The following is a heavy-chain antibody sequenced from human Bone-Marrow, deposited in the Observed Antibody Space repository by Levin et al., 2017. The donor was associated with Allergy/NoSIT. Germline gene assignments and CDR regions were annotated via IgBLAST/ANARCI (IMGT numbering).Heavy chain of an antibody. V-gene: IGHV1-69*13. CDR2: IIPIFSTT. CDR1: GGTLSSHA. D-gene: IGHD3-3*01. CDR3: ARDRVAILQNYDYWSGPRE. J-gene: IGHJ4*02. Sequence: SVKVSCKASGGTLSSHAISWVRQAPGQGLEWVGGIIPIFSTTNYAQKFQGRVTIIADEVTSTGYMELTSLRSDDTAVYYCARDRVAILQNYDYWSGPREWGQGTLVIVSS.